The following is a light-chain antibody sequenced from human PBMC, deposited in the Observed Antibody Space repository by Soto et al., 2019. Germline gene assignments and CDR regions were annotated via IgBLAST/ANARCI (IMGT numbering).Light chain of an antibody. Sequence: DIQMTQTPSSLSASVGDRVTITCRASQAISNFLAWYQQKPGKVPNVLIYAASDLQSGVPSRFSGSGSGTYFSLTISGLQPEDVATYYCQKYNTAPLTFGPGTKVDIK. CDR1: QAISNF. V-gene: IGKV1-27*01. CDR2: AAS. J-gene: IGKJ3*01. CDR3: QKYNTAPLT.